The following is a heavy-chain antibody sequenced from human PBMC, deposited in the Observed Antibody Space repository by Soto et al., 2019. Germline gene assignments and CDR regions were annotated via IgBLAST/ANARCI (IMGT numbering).Heavy chain of an antibody. Sequence: SETLSLTCTVSGGSISSGDYYWSWIRQPPGKGLEWIGYFYYSGSTYYNPSLKSRFTISVDTSKNQFSLKLSFVTAADTAVYYCARSRCSGLTNQPSRIRYYYYGMDVWGQGTTVTVSS. D-gene: IGHD2-8*01. J-gene: IGHJ6*02. CDR3: ARSRCSGLTNQPSRIRYYYYGMDV. CDR1: GGSISSGDYY. V-gene: IGHV4-30-4*01. CDR2: FYYSGST.